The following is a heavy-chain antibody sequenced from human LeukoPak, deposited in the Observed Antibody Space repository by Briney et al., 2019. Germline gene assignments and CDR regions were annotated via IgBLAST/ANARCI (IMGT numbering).Heavy chain of an antibody. D-gene: IGHD2-2*01. V-gene: IGHV4-59*08. CDR2: IYYSGST. Sequence: SETLSLTCTVSGGSISSYYWSWIRQPPGKGLEWIAYIYYSGSTNYNPSLKSRVTISVDTSKNQFSLKLSSVTAADTAVYYCARGIPAPPLYAFDIWGQGTMVTVSS. J-gene: IGHJ3*02. CDR3: ARGIPAPPLYAFDI. CDR1: GGSISSYY.